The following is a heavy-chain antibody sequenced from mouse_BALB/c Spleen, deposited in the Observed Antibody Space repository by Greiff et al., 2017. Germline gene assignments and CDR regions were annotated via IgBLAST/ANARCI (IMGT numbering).Heavy chain of an antibody. V-gene: IGHV6-6*02. CDR2: IRLKSDNYET. J-gene: IGHJ1*01. CDR1: GFTFSSYW. CDR3: TRYDWYFDV. Sequence: EVQRVESGGGLVQPGGSMKLSCVASGFTFSSYWMSWVRQSPEKGLEWVAEIRLKSDNYETHYAESVKGKFTISRDDSKSRLYLQMNSLRAEDTGIYYCTRYDWYFDVWGAGTTVTVSS.